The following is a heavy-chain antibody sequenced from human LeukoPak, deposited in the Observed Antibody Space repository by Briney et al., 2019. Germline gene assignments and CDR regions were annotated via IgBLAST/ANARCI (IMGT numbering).Heavy chain of an antibody. CDR2: IYDSGST. D-gene: IGHD6-13*01. Sequence: PSETLSLTCTVSGGSISSYYWSWIRQPPGKGLEWIGYIYDSGSTNYNPSLKSRVTISVDTSKNQFSLKLSSVTAADTAVYYCARAPNHQQLNYYYYMDVWGKGTTVTISS. CDR3: ARAPNHQQLNYYYYMDV. CDR1: GGSISSYY. J-gene: IGHJ6*03. V-gene: IGHV4-59*01.